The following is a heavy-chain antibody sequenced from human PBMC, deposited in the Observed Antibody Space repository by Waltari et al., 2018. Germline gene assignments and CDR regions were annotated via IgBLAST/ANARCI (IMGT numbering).Heavy chain of an antibody. CDR3: ARGGATRPWGSDR. V-gene: IGHV4-4*07. CDR1: GGSMRMFY. CDR2: MYIGENT. J-gene: IGHJ5*02. Sequence: QVQLQESGPGLVKPSETLSLTCNVSGGSMRMFYWTWIRQPAGKGLEWIGRMYIGENTIYNPSLKSRVTMSIDTSKNQLSRDLTSVTAADTAVYYCARGGATRPWGSDRWGQGALVTVSS. D-gene: IGHD6-6*01.